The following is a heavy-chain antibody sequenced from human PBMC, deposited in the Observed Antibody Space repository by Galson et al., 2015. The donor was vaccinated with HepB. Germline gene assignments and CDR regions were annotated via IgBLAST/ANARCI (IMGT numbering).Heavy chain of an antibody. D-gene: IGHD2-2*01. Sequence: SLRLSCAASGFTFSNYAMSWVRQAPGKGLEWVSGISGSGGSTYYADSVKGRFTISRDYSKNTLYLQMNSLRAEDTAVYYCAKDAPWGAYCSSTSCYGLDYWGQGTLVTVSS. V-gene: IGHV3-23*01. CDR3: AKDAPWGAYCSSTSCYGLDY. CDR2: ISGSGGST. J-gene: IGHJ4*02. CDR1: GFTFSNYA.